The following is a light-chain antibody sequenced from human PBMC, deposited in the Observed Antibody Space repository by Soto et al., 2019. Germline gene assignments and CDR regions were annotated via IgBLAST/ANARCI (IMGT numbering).Light chain of an antibody. CDR1: QRISSW. V-gene: IGKV1-5*03. Sequence: DIQMTQSPSTLTSSVGDRVTITCRASQRISSWLAWYQQKPGTAPKLLISKASGLQSGAPSRFSGLGSGTEFSLIISNLQPNDSATYYCQQYNSYPYTFGQGTNLEIK. J-gene: IGKJ2*01. CDR3: QQYNSYPYT. CDR2: KAS.